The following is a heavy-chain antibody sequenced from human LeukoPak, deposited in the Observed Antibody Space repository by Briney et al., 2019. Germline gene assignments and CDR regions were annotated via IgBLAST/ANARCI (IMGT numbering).Heavy chain of an antibody. CDR2: INPGGGST. V-gene: IGHV1-46*01. CDR1: GYTFTSYY. J-gene: IGHJ4*02. D-gene: IGHD1-26*01. Sequence: ASVKVSCKASGYTFTSYYMHWVRQAPGQGLEWMGLINPGGGSTSYAQKFQGRVTMTRDTSTSTVSMEPSSLRSEDTAVYYCARDSPISGSYYGGLGYWGQGTLVTVSS. CDR3: ARDSPISGSYYGGLGY.